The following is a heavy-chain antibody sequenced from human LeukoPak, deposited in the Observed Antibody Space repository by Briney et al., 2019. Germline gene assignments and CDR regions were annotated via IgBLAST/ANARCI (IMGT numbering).Heavy chain of an antibody. CDR2: ISYDGSNK. D-gene: IGHD3-10*01. Sequence: SCKVSGYTLTELSMHWVRQAPGKGLEWVAVISYDGSNKYYADSVKGRFTISRDNSKNTLYLQMNSLRAEDTAVYYCARERGSGSYYIAPFDYWGQGTLVTVSS. CDR3: ARERGSGSYYIAPFDY. V-gene: IGHV3-30-3*01. J-gene: IGHJ4*02. CDR1: GYTLTELS.